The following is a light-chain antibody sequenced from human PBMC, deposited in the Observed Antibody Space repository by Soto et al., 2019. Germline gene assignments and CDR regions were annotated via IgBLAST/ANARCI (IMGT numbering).Light chain of an antibody. V-gene: IGKV1-5*01. CDR3: QQYNSYSQT. CDR2: DAS. J-gene: IGKJ1*01. Sequence: DIQMTQSPSTLSASVGDRVTITCRSSQSISSWLAWYQQKPGKAPKLLNYDASSLESGVPSRFRGSGSGTEFTLTISSLQPDDFATYYCQQYNSYSQTFGQGTKVDIK. CDR1: QSISSW.